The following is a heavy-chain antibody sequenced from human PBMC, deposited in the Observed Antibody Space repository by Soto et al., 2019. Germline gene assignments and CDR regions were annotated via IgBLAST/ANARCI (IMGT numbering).Heavy chain of an antibody. CDR2: IIPIFGRG. CDR3: AIQRGWLDP. CDR1: GGTFSSYA. V-gene: IGHV1-69*01. D-gene: IGHD5-18*01. Sequence: QVQLVQSGAEVKKPGSSVKVSCKASGGTFSSYAISWVRQAPGQGLEWMGVIIPIFGRGNYAQKVKGRVTITADVSRSTAYMELISLRSGDTAVYYCAIQRGWLDPWGQGTLVTVSS. J-gene: IGHJ5*02.